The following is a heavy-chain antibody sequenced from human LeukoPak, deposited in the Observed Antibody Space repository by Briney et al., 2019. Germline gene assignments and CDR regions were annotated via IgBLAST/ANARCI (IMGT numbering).Heavy chain of an antibody. Sequence: GRSLRLSCAASGFTFSSYAMSWVRQAPGKGLEWVSAISGSGGSTYYADSVKGRFTISRDNFKNTLYLQMNSLRAEERAVSYCAKDINSNYASGLFASWARGTLVTVSS. CDR2: ISGSGGST. V-gene: IGHV3-23*01. CDR1: GFTFSSYA. D-gene: IGHD4-11*01. J-gene: IGHJ4*02. CDR3: AKDINSNYASGLFAS.